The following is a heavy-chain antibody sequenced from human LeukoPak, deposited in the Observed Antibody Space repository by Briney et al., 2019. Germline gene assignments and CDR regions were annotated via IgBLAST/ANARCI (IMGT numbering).Heavy chain of an antibody. CDR2: RSIYNGNT. CDR3: ARTYLAAAGTKQWLVPPSY. V-gene: IGHV1-18*01. D-gene: IGHD6-13*01. Sequence: ASVKVSCKASGYDFINYGISWVRQAPGQGLEWMGWRSIYNGNTDYKLQGRVTMTTDTSTSTAYMEVRSLRSDDTAVYYCARTYLAAAGTKQWLVPPSYWGQGTLVTVSS. CDR1: GYDFINYG. J-gene: IGHJ4*02.